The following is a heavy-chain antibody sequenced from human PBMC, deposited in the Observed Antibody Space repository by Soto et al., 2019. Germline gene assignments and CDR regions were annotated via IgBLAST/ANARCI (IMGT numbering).Heavy chain of an antibody. D-gene: IGHD1-7*01. CDR3: AKVRELAENYLYYYGMDV. CDR2: IKNDGSVK. V-gene: IGHV3-7*01. CDR1: GFTFSSYW. Sequence: GGSLRLSCAASGFTFSSYWMSWVRQAPGKGLEWVANIKNDGSVKYYVDSVKGRFTISRDNSKNTLYLQMNSLRAEDTAVYYCAKVRELAENYLYYYGMDVWGQGTTVTVSS. J-gene: IGHJ6*02.